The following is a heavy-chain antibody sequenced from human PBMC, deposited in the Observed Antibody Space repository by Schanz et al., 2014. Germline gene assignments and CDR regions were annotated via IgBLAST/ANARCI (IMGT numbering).Heavy chain of an antibody. CDR3: ARGPSTGAFDI. V-gene: IGHV1-46*01. CDR1: GYTFTSYY. Sequence: QVQLVQSGAEVKKPGASVKVSCEVSGYTFTSYYIHWFRQAPGQGLEWMGLINPSVGNTNYAQKFRGRVTMTRDTSTSTVYMELSSLRSEDTAVYFCARGPSTGAFDIWGQGTIVTVAS. J-gene: IGHJ3*02. CDR2: INPSVGNT.